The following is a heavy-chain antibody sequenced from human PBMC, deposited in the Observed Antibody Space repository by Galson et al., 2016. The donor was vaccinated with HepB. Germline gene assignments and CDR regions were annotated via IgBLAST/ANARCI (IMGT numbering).Heavy chain of an antibody. Sequence: SLRLSCAVSGLTFNSYAMSWVRQAPGKWLEWVSAISGSGGTTYYADSVKGRFTFSRDYSQNTLYLEMNSLRVEDTAVYYCAKVGRTIDAFDIWGQGTMVTVSS. CDR3: AKVGRTIDAFDI. CDR1: GLTFNSYA. V-gene: IGHV3-23*01. D-gene: IGHD5-24*01. J-gene: IGHJ3*02. CDR2: ISGSGGTT.